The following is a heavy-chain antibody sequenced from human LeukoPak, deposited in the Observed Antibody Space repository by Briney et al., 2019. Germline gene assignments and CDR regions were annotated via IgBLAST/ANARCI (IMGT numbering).Heavy chain of an antibody. CDR2: FDPEDGET. V-gene: IGHV1-24*01. CDR3: ATGPPSAGPLHDALDI. D-gene: IGHD6-13*01. J-gene: IGHJ3*02. CDR1: GYTLTELS. Sequence: ASVKVSCKVSGYTLTELSMHWVRQAPGKGLEWMGGFDPEDGETIYAQKFQGRVTMTEDTSTDTAYMELSSLRSEDTAVYYCATGPPSAGPLHDALDIWGQGTMVTVSS.